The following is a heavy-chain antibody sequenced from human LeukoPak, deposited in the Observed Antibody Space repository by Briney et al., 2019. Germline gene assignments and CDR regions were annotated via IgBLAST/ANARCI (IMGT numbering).Heavy chain of an antibody. V-gene: IGHV1-69*05. CDR3: GRKAGDCGGGSCYSIDY. J-gene: IGHJ4*02. CDR2: IIPIFGTA. D-gene: IGHD2-15*01. Sequence: SVKVSCKASGGTFSSEAISWVRQAPGQGLEWMGGIIPIFGTANYAQKFQGRVTITTDESTSTAYMEVSSLRSEDTAVYYCGRKAGDCGGGSCYSIDYWGQGTLVTVSS. CDR1: GGTFSSEA.